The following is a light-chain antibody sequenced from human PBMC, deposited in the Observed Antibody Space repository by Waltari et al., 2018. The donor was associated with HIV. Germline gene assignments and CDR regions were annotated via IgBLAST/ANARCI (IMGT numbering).Light chain of an antibody. V-gene: IGLV8-61*01. CDR1: SGSVSSTYY. CDR2: STN. J-gene: IGLJ3*02. CDR3: VLYMGSGIWV. Sequence: QTVVTQEPSFSVSPGGTVTLTCGLTSGSVSSTYYPSWYQQTPGQAPRTLIYSTNTRSSGVPHRCSGSILGNKAALTITGAQADDESDYYCVLYMGSGIWVFGRGTKLTVL.